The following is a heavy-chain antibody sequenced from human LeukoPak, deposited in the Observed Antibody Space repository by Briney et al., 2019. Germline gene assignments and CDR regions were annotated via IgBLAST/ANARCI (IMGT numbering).Heavy chain of an antibody. CDR3: ARLNWGSVLEPSSERGKGVDY. CDR1: GFTFDDYA. CDR2: ISWNSGRT. J-gene: IGHJ4*02. V-gene: IGHV3-9*01. D-gene: IGHD7-27*01. Sequence: PGGSLRLSCAASGFTFDDYAMHWVRQAPGKGLEWVSGISWNSGRTDYADSVKGRFTISRDNSKNTLYLQMNSLRAEDTAVYYCARLNWGSVLEPSSERGKGVDYWGQGTLVTVSS.